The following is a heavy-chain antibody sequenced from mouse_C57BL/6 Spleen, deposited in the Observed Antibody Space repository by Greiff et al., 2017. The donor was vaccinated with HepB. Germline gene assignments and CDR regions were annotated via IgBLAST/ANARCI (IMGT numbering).Heavy chain of an antibody. Sequence: QVQLKESGPGLVAPSQSLSITCTVSGFSLTSYGVHWVRQPPGKGLEWLVVIWSDGSTTYNSALKSRLSISKDNSKSQVFLKMNSLQTDDTAMYYCAREGVNYYGSLWYFDVWGTGTTVTVSS. CDR3: AREGVNYYGSLWYFDV. J-gene: IGHJ1*03. CDR1: GFSLTSYG. V-gene: IGHV2-6*03. D-gene: IGHD1-1*01. CDR2: IWSDGST.